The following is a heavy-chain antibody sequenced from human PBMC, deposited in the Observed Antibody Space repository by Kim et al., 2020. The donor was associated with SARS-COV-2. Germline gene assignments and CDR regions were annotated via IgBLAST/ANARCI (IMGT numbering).Heavy chain of an antibody. V-gene: IGHV4-31*02. D-gene: IGHD3-9*01. J-gene: IGHJ4*02. Sequence: LRRRVTVSVDTSKNQFSLKLSSVTAADTAVYYCARLDYDILTGYYRGFDYWGQGTLVTVSS. CDR3: ARLDYDILTGYYRGFDY.